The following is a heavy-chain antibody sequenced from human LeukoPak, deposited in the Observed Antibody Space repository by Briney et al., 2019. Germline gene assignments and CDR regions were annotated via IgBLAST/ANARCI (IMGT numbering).Heavy chain of an antibody. Sequence: HPGGSLRLSCAASGFIFSDYWMNWVRQVPGKGLQWVANINEDGSVQDYVASVRGRSFISRDNAKNSLYLQMNSLRVEDAAIYYCATRESSMARSHWGQGTLVTVSS. CDR2: INEDGSVQ. CDR1: GFIFSDYW. D-gene: IGHD3-10*01. CDR3: ATRESSMARSH. V-gene: IGHV3-7*01. J-gene: IGHJ4*02.